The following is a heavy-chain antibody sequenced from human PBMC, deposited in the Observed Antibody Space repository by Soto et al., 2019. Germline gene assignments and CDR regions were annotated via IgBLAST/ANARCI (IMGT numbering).Heavy chain of an antibody. J-gene: IGHJ6*02. Sequence: GGSLRLSCAASGFTFSSYSMNWVRQAPGKGLEWVSSISSSSSYIYYADSVKGRFTISRDNAKDSLYLQMNSLRAEDTAVYYCARDYIFRVVITHYYYYGMDVWGQGTRVTVSS. V-gene: IGHV3-21*01. D-gene: IGHD3-3*02. CDR1: GFTFSSYS. CDR2: ISSSSSYI. CDR3: ARDYIFRVVITHYYYYGMDV.